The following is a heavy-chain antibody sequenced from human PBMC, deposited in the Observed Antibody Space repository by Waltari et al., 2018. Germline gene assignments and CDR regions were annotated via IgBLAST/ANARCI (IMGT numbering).Heavy chain of an antibody. Sequence: QVQLVESGGGVVQPGRSLRLSCAASGFTFSRYAMQWVRQAPGHGLEWVAVIWYDGSYKFYADSVKGRFSISRDNPKNTLHLQMDSLRAEDSAIYYCAKDGSASRLVRYYLDSWGPGTLVTVSS. CDR2: IWYDGSYK. CDR1: GFTFSRYA. CDR3: AKDGSASRLVRYYLDS. J-gene: IGHJ4*02. V-gene: IGHV3-33*06. D-gene: IGHD2-8*02.